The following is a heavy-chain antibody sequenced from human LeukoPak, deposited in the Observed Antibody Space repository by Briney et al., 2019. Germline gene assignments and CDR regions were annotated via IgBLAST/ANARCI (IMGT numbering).Heavy chain of an antibody. CDR3: ARDSEALSYMDV. J-gene: IGHJ6*03. Sequence: GGSLRLSCAASGFTFSSYSMNWVRQAPGKGLVWVSSISSSSSYIYYADSVKGRFTISRDNAKNSLYLQMNSLRAEDTAVYYCARDSEALSYMDVWGKGTTVTVSS. V-gene: IGHV3-21*01. CDR1: GFTFSSYS. D-gene: IGHD2/OR15-2a*01. CDR2: ISSSSSYI.